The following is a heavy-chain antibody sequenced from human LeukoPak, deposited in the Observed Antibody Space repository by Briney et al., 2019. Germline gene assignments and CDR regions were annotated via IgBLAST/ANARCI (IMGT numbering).Heavy chain of an antibody. CDR1: GYTFTGHD. J-gene: IGHJ4*02. CDR2: INPNSGGT. V-gene: IGHV1-2*02. Sequence: ASVKVSCKASGYTFTGHDMHWVRQAPGQGLEWMGWINPNSGGTNYAQKFQGRVTMTRDTSISTAYMELSRLRSDDTAVYYCARDSHSSGWYQGSLFDYWGQGTLVTVSS. D-gene: IGHD6-19*01. CDR3: ARDSHSSGWYQGSLFDY.